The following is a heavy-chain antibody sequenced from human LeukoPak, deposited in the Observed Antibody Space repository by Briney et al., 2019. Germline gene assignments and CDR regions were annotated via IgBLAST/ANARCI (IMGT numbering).Heavy chain of an antibody. D-gene: IGHD3-22*01. CDR2: IYYSGST. CDR3: ASGYDSSAYQPFIDY. V-gene: IGHV4-39*01. J-gene: IGHJ4*02. CDR1: GGSISSSSYY. Sequence: SETLSLTCTVYGGSISSSSYYWGWIRQPPGKGLEWIVSIYYSGSTYYNPSLKSRVTISVETSKNQFSLKLRSVTAADTAVYYCASGYDSSAYQPFIDYWGQGTLVTVSS.